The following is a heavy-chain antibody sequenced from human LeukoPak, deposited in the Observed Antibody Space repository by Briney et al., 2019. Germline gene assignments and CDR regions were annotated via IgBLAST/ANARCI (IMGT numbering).Heavy chain of an antibody. D-gene: IGHD5-12*01. CDR2: IFSNDEK. Sequence: SGPVLVKPTETLTLTCTVSGFSLSNARMGVSWIRQPPGKALEWLAHIFSNDEKSYSTSLKSRLTISKDTSKSQVVLTMTNMDPVDTATYYCARMGSGYEFWPFTPAYYMDVWGKGTTVTVSS. CDR3: ARMGSGYEFWPFTPAYYMDV. J-gene: IGHJ6*03. CDR1: GFSLSNARMG. V-gene: IGHV2-26*01.